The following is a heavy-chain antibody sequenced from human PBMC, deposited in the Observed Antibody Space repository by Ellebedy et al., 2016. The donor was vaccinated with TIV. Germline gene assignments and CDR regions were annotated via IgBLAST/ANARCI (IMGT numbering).Heavy chain of an antibody. D-gene: IGHD4-17*01. CDR2: ISSSSSTI. CDR1: GFTFTTYA. Sequence: GESLKISCAASGFTFTTYAMNWVRQAPGKGLEWVSYISSSSSTIYYADSVKGRFTISRDNAKNSLYLQMNSLRDEDTAVYYCARGSRDSGVYFDLWGRGTLVTVSS. V-gene: IGHV3-48*02. J-gene: IGHJ4*02. CDR3: ARGSRDSGVYFDL.